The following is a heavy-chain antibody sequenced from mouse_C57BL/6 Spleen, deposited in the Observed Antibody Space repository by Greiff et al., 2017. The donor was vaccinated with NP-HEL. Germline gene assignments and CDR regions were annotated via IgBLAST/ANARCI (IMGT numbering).Heavy chain of an antibody. CDR3: ARSYGNYFDY. CDR2: IRNKANGYTT. V-gene: IGHV7-3*01. J-gene: IGHJ2*01. Sequence: EVKLMESGGGLVQPGGSLSLSCAASGFTFTDYYMSWVRQPPGKALEWLGFIRNKANGYTTEYSASVKGRFTISGDNSQSILYLQMNALRAEDSATYYCARSYGNYFDYWGQGTTLTVSS. CDR1: GFTFTDYY. D-gene: IGHD2-1*01.